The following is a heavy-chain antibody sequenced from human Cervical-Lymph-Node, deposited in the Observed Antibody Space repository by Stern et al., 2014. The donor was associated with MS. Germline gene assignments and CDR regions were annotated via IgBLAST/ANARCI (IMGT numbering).Heavy chain of an antibody. CDR2: IYQSGSP. V-gene: IGHV4-59*12. D-gene: IGHD1-26*01. Sequence: VQLVESGPGLVKPSETLSLTCTISGGSIGYYYWSWVRQAPGKGLEWIGYIYQSGSPAYNPSLTSRVSMSVDTSKNQFSLNLSSLTAADTAMYLCARRSFAYYFDFWGQGHLVTVSS. CDR3: ARRSFAYYFDF. J-gene: IGHJ4*02. CDR1: GGSIGYYY.